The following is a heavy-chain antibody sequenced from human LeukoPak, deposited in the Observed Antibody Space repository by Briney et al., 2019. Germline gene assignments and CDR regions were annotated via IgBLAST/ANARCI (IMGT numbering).Heavy chain of an antibody. V-gene: IGHV4-39*01. D-gene: IGHD3-3*01. CDR1: GGSISSSSYY. J-gene: IGHJ4*02. CDR2: IYYSGST. Sequence: SETLSLTCTVSGGSISSSSYYWGWIRQPPGKGLEWIGSIYYSGSTYYNPSLKSRVTISVDTSKNQFSLKLSSVTASDTAVYYCAREIYDFWSGYYPSFYYWGQGTLVTVSS. CDR3: AREIYDFWSGYYPSFYY.